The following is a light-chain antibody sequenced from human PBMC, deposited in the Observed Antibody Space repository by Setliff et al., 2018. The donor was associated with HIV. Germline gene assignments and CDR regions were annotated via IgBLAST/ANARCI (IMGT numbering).Light chain of an antibody. CDR3: SSYIRSTTPWR. CDR1: NSDIGGYNY. Sequence: QSVLAQPASVSGSPGPSITISCTGTNSDIGGYNYVSWYQQHPGKAPKLIIYDVNLRPSGVSNRFSGSKSGNTASLTISGLRAEDEGDYYCSSYIRSTTPWRFGGGTKVTVL. V-gene: IGLV2-14*03. CDR2: DVN. J-gene: IGLJ2*01.